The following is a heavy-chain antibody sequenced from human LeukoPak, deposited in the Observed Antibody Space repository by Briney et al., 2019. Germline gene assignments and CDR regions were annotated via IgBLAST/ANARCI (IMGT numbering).Heavy chain of an antibody. D-gene: IGHD5-18*01. CDR3: GRDGWIQVSRTKFDS. V-gene: IGHV3-30-3*01. Sequence: GRSLRLSCVASAGFLFSGYAMHWGRPAPGKGPEWVAEISYDGTNMNYADSVNCRFTSSRDNSHSTLYLQMSRLKTDLYALYYCGRDGWIQVSRTKFDSWGQGTLVTVFS. J-gene: IGHJ4*02. CDR1: AGFLFSGYA. CDR2: ISYDGTNM.